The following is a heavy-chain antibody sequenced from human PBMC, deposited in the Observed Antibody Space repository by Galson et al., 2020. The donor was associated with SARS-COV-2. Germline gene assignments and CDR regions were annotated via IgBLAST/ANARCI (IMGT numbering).Heavy chain of an antibody. CDR2: MNPNSGNT. D-gene: IGHD4-17*01. J-gene: IGHJ5*02. CDR1: GYTFTNYE. CDR3: ARSYDDFATWFAP. Sequence: ASVKVSCKASGYTFTNYEINWVRQAPGQGLEWMGWMNPNSGNTGYAQKFQGRVTMTRTTSISTDYVELNSLTSEHTAVYYCARSYDDFATWFAPWGQGTLVTVSS. V-gene: IGHV1-8*01.